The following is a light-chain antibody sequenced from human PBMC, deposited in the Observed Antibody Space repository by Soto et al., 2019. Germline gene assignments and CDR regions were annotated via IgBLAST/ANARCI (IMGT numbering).Light chain of an antibody. J-gene: IGKJ1*01. CDR1: QSISSW. Sequence: IRMTQSPSTLSASVDNRITIPCRASQSISSWLAWYQQKPGKAPKLLIYDASSLESGVPSRFSGSGSGTEFTLTISSLQPDDFATYYCQQYNSYWTFGQGTKVDIK. V-gene: IGKV1-5*01. CDR3: QQYNSYWT. CDR2: DAS.